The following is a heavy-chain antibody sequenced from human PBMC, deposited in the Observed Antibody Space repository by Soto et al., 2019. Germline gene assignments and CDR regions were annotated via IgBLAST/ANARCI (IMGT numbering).Heavy chain of an antibody. D-gene: IGHD3-10*01. Sequence: SETLSLTCAVYGGSFSGYYWSWIRQPPGKGLEWIGEINHSGSTNYTPSLKSRVTISVDTSKNQFSLKLSSVTAADTAVYYCARVRQTYYYGSGSYYPSWFDPWGQGTLVTVSS. CDR3: ARVRQTYYYGSGSYYPSWFDP. CDR1: GGSFSGYY. V-gene: IGHV4-34*01. J-gene: IGHJ5*02. CDR2: INHSGST.